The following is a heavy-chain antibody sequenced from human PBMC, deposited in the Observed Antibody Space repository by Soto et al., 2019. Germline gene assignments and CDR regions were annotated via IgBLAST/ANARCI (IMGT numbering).Heavy chain of an antibody. Sequence: QVQLQESGPGLVKPSGTLSLTCAVFGSSISNSNWWTWVRQPPGKGRDWIGEIFHSGSTNYNSSLMGRVTISVDKANNQFSLELSSVTAADTAVYYCAHRPIVGAAIWGQGTLVTVSS. J-gene: IGHJ4*02. CDR2: IFHSGST. V-gene: IGHV4-4*02. CDR1: GSSISNSNW. CDR3: AHRPIVGAAI. D-gene: IGHD1-26*01.